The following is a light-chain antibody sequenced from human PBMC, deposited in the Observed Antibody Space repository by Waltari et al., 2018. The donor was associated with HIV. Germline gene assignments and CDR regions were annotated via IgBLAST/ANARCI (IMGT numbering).Light chain of an antibody. J-gene: IGLJ3*02. CDR2: DVS. CDR1: SREVGGSHY. Sequence: QSALTQPASVSGFPGQSITISCTGTSREVGGSHYVSWYQQHPGKAPKLMIYDVSNRPSGVSNRFSGSKSGNTASLTISGLQAEDEADYYCSSYTSSSSVVFGGGTKLTVL. V-gene: IGLV2-14*01. CDR3: SSYTSSSSVV.